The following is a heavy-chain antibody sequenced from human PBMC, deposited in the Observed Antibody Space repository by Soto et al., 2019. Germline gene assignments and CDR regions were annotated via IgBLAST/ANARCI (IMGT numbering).Heavy chain of an antibody. D-gene: IGHD6-19*01. CDR1: GFTFRTYG. Sequence: QVQLVESGGGVVQPGRSLRLSCAASGFTFRTYGMHWVRQAPGKGLEWVAVVPNVGSEKYFADSVKGRFAISRDNAKNTLFLQVNSLGDDDQAGYYWAKCVYGTGWELPFDPWGQGTLVTVSS. V-gene: IGHV3-30*18. CDR3: AKCVYGTGWELPFDP. J-gene: IGHJ5*02. CDR2: VPNVGSEK.